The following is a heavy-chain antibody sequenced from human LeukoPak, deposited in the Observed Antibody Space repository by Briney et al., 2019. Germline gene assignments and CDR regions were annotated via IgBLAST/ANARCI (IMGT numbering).Heavy chain of an antibody. D-gene: IGHD3-3*01. CDR3: ASFRTQIGYFGVVTYYYMDV. CDR2: IYYSGST. V-gene: IGHV4-39*01. Sequence: SETLSLTCTVSGGSISSSSYYWGWIRQPPGKGLEWIGSIYYSGSTYYNPSLKSRVTISVDTSKNQFSLKLSSVTAADTAVYYRASFRTQIGYFGVVTYYYMDVWGKGTTVTVSS. CDR1: GGSISSSSYY. J-gene: IGHJ6*03.